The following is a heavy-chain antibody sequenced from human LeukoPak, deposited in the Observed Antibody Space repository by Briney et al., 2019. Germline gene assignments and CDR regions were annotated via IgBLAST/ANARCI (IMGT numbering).Heavy chain of an antibody. CDR3: ARHIGFCSSANCRAAWFDP. D-gene: IGHD2-2*01. CDR2: IYYSGVT. V-gene: IGHV4-59*08. CDR1: GGSISSYY. Sequence: SETLSLTCTVSGGSISSYYWSWIRQPPGKGLEWIGYIYYSGVTNYNSSLKSRVTISVDTSKNQFSLKLNSVTAADTAVYYCARHIGFCSSANCRAAWFDPWGQGTLVTVSS. J-gene: IGHJ5*02.